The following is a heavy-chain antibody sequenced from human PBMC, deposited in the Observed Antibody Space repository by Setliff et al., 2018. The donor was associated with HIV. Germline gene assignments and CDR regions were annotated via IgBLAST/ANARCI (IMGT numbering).Heavy chain of an antibody. Sequence: SETLSLTCSVSGYSISSGYYWSWIRQPPGKGLEWIGYIYYSGSTYYNPSLKSRVTISVDTSKNHFSLNLKSVTAADTAIYYCARGLTAPAAAGSWGQGMLVTVSS. CDR3: ARGLTAPAAAGS. J-gene: IGHJ5*02. CDR2: IYYSGST. V-gene: IGHV4-38-2*02. CDR1: GYSISSGYY. D-gene: IGHD6-13*01.